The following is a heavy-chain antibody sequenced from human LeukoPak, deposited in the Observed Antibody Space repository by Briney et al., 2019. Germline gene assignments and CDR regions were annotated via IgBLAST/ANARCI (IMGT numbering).Heavy chain of an antibody. J-gene: IGHJ4*02. V-gene: IGHV3-74*01. Sequence: GGSLRLSCAASGFTFRSHAMSWVRQAPGKGLVWVSRINSDGSSTSYADSVKGRFTISRDNAKNTLYLQMNSLRAEDTAVYYCAREVSGSYEFDYWGQGTLVTVSS. CDR2: INSDGSST. CDR3: AREVSGSYEFDY. D-gene: IGHD1-26*01. CDR1: GFTFRSHA.